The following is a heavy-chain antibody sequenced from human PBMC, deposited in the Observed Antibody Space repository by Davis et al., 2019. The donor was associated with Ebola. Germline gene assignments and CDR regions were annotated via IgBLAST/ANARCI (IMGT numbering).Heavy chain of an antibody. V-gene: IGHV1-18*04. CDR2: ISAYNGNT. Sequence: AASVKVSCKASGYTFTGYYIHWVRQAPGQGLEWMGWISAYNGNTNYAQKLQGRVTMTTDTSTSTAYMEVGSLRSDDTAVYYCARAQFPTTSDHWGQGTLVTVSS. CDR1: GYTFTGYY. D-gene: IGHD1-1*01. J-gene: IGHJ4*02. CDR3: ARAQFPTTSDH.